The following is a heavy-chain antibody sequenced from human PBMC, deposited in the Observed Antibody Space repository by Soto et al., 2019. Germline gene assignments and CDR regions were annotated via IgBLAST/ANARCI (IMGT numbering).Heavy chain of an antibody. Sequence: EVQLVQSGGGLVQPGRSLRLSCAASGFVFDEYAMYWVRQAPGKGLEWVASISLDSKTIVYADSVRGRFTISRDNAQSSLFLQMNSLRIEYTAFYYCAKGGSFDPWGQGTLVTVS. V-gene: IGHV3-9*01. CDR1: GFVFDEYA. CDR2: ISLDSKTI. CDR3: AKGGSFDP. J-gene: IGHJ5*02. D-gene: IGHD3-10*01.